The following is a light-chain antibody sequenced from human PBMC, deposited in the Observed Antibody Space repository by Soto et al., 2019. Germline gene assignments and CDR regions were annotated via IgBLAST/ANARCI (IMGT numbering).Light chain of an antibody. V-gene: IGKV3-11*01. CDR1: RSLDSGQ. J-gene: IGKJ5*01. CDR3: QQRSNWPPIT. CDR2: DAF. Sequence: EIVLTQSPGTLSLSPGESATLSCRASRSLDSGQLAWYQQKVGRAPRLLIHDAFMRATGIPARFSGSGSGTDFTLTISSLEPEDFAVYYCQQRSNWPPITFGQGTRLEIK.